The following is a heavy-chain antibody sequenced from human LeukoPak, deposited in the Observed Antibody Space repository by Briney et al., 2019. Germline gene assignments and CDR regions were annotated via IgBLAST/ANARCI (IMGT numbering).Heavy chain of an antibody. Sequence: GRSLRLSCAASGFTFSSYGMHWVLQAPGKGLEWVAVISYDGSNKYYADSVKGRFTISRDNSKNSLYLQMNSLRAEDTAVYYCAKNGGYCSSTSCYSHYYYGMDVWGQGTTVTVSS. D-gene: IGHD2-2*02. CDR2: ISYDGSNK. CDR3: AKNGGYCSSTSCYSHYYYGMDV. V-gene: IGHV3-30*18. J-gene: IGHJ6*02. CDR1: GFTFSSYG.